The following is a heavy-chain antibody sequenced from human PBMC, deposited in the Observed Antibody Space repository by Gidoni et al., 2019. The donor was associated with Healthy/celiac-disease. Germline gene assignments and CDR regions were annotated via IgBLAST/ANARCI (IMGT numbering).Heavy chain of an antibody. V-gene: IGHV3-23*01. Sequence: EVQLLESGGGLVQPGGSLRLSCPPSGFTFSSYAMSWGRQAAGKGLEWVSGISGRGGSTYYADSVKGRFTISRDNSKNTLYLQMNSLRAEDTAVYYCAKDLSYGFDYWGQGTLVTVSS. D-gene: IGHD5-18*01. CDR1: GFTFSSYA. J-gene: IGHJ4*02. CDR2: ISGRGGST. CDR3: AKDLSYGFDY.